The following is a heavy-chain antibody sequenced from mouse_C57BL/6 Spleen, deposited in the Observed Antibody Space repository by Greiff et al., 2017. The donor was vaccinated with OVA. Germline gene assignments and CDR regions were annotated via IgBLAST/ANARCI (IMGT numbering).Heavy chain of an antibody. V-gene: IGHV1-20*01. Sequence: EVMLVESGPELVKPGDSVKISCKASGYSFTGYFMNWVMQSHGKSLEWIGRINPYNGDTFYNQKFKGKATLTVDKSSSTAHMELRSLTSEDSAVYYCASPIYDGYYSFAYWGQGTLVTVSA. D-gene: IGHD2-3*01. J-gene: IGHJ3*01. CDR1: GYSFTGYF. CDR2: INPYNGDT. CDR3: ASPIYDGYYSFAY.